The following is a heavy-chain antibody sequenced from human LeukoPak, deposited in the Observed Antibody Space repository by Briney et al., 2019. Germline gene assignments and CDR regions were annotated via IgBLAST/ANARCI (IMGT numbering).Heavy chain of an antibody. J-gene: IGHJ6*02. Sequence: SETLSLTCAVYGGSFSGYYWSWIRQPPGKGLEWIGKINHSGSTNYNSSLKSRVTISVDTSKNQFSLKLSSVTAADTAVYYCAITWILVPGGYYYGMDVWGQGTTVTVSS. V-gene: IGHV4-34*01. CDR1: GGSFSGYY. CDR2: INHSGST. D-gene: IGHD2-2*03. CDR3: AITWILVPGGYYYGMDV.